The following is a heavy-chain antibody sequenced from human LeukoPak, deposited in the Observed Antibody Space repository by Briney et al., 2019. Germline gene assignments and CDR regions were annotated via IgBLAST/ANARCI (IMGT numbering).Heavy chain of an antibody. CDR3: ARRRWGGYSYGYDAFDI. CDR1: GGTFSSYA. D-gene: IGHD5-18*01. CDR2: IIAIFGTA. V-gene: IGHV1-69*05. J-gene: IGHJ3*02. Sequence: SVKVSCKASGGTFSSYAISWVRQAPGQGLEWMGRIIAIFGTANYAQKFQGRVTITTDESTSTAYMELSSLRSEDTAVYYCARRRWGGYSYGYDAFDIWGQGTMVTVSS.